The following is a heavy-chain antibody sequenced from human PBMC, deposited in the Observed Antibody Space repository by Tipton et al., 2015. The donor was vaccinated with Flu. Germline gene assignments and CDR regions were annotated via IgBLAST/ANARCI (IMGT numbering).Heavy chain of an antibody. Sequence: SLRLSCAASGFTFSSHSMNWVRQAPGKGLEWVSSISSSSSHIYYADSVKGRFTISRDNAKNSLYLQMNSLRAEDTAVYYCGRGKDGYNYHADYWGQGTLVTVSS. CDR2: ISSSSSHI. CDR3: GRGKDGYNYHADY. J-gene: IGHJ4*02. D-gene: IGHD5-24*01. V-gene: IGHV3-21*01. CDR1: GFTFSSHS.